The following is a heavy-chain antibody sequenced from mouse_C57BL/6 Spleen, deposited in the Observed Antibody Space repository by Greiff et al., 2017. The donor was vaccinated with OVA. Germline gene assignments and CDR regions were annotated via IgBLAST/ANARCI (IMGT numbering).Heavy chain of an antibody. J-gene: IGHJ2*01. CDR1: GFTFSDYY. V-gene: IGHV5-16*01. D-gene: IGHD2-1*01. CDR3: ATMVTTSFYYFDY. CDR2: INYDGSST. Sequence: VKVVESEGGLVQPGSSMKLSCTASGFTFSDYYMAWVRQVPEKGLEWVANINYDGSSTYYLDSLKSRFIISRDNAKNILYLQMSSLKSEDTATYYCATMVTTSFYYFDYWGQGTTLTVSS.